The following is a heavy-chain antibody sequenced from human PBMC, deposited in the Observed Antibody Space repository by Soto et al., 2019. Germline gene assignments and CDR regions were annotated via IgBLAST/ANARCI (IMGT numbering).Heavy chain of an antibody. CDR1: GYTFTSYY. V-gene: IGHV1-8*02. J-gene: IGHJ6*03. CDR2: MNPNSGNT. Sequence: ASVKVSCKASGYTFTSYYMHWVRQATGQGLEWMGWMNPNSGNTGYAQKFQGRVTMTRNTSISTAYMELSSLRSEDTAVYYCAIWGYIWGSYRPNYYYYMDVWGKGTTVTV. CDR3: AIWGYIWGSYRPNYYYYMDV. D-gene: IGHD3-16*02.